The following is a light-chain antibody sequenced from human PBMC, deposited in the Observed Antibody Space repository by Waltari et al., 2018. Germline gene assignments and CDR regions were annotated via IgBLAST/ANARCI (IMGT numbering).Light chain of an antibody. J-gene: IGLJ2*01. Sequence: TVVTQEPSLSVSPGGTVTLTCGLSSGSVSTSNYPSWYQQTPGQAPRTLIYNTNTRPSGVPGRFSGSILGNKAALTITGAQADDESDYYCIIYMGSGISVFGGGTRLTVL. CDR3: IIYMGSGISV. V-gene: IGLV8-61*01. CDR2: NTN. CDR1: SGSVSTSNY.